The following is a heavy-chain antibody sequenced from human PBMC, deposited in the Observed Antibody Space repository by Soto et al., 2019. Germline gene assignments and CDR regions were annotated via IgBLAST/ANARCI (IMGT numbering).Heavy chain of an antibody. CDR3: ARQRGGTWISVKGDYYYGMDV. V-gene: IGHV5-51*01. Sequence: PGESLKISCKGSGYSFTNYWIGWVRQMPGKDLEWIGIIYPEDSETRYSPSFQGLVTISVDKSISTAYLQWSSLKASDTAMYYCARQRGGTWISVKGDYYYGMDVWGQGTTVTVSS. CDR1: GYSFTNYW. D-gene: IGHD5-12*01. CDR2: IYPEDSET. J-gene: IGHJ6*02.